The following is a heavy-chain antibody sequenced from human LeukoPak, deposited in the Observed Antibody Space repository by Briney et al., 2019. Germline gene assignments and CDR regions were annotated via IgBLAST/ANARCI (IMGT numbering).Heavy chain of an antibody. CDR1: GFTFDDYG. CDR2: INWNGGST. D-gene: IGHD1-26*01. V-gene: IGHV3-20*04. J-gene: IGHJ4*02. CDR3: ARGGVGATQAWYFDY. Sequence: GGSLRLSCAASGFTFDDYGMSWVRQAPGKGLEWVSGINWNGGSTGYADSVKGRFTISRDNAKNSLYLQMNSLRAEDTALYYCARGGVGATQAWYFDYWGQGTLVTVSS.